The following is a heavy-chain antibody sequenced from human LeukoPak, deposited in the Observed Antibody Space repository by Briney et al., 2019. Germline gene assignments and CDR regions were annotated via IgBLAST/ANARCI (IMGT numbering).Heavy chain of an antibody. J-gene: IGHJ6*02. CDR3: ARGGRYFDWLYYYYGMDV. V-gene: IGHV4-31*03. CDR2: IYYSGST. CDR1: GGSISSGGYY. Sequence: SETLPLTCTVSGGSISSGGYYWSWIRQHPGKGLEWIGYIYYSGSTYYNPSLKSRVTISVDTSKNQFSLKLSSVTAADTAVYYCARGGRYFDWLYYYYGMDVWGQGTTVTVSS. D-gene: IGHD3-9*01.